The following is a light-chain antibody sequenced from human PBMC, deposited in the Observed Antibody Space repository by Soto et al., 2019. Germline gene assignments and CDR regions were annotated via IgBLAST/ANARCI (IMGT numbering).Light chain of an antibody. J-gene: IGKJ5*01. V-gene: IGKV3-11*01. CDR2: EAS. Sequence: EIVLTQSPATLSASPGERATLSCRASQTFSVSLALYQHKPGQAPRLLIYEASNRAAGIPGRFSGSGSGTDFTLTITSLEPEDFAVYYCQQRGNWPRITFGQGTRLEIK. CDR1: QTFSVS. CDR3: QQRGNWPRIT.